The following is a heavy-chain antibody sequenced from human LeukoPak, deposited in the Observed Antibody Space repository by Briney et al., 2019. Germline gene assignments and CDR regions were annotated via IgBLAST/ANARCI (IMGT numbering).Heavy chain of an antibody. V-gene: IGHV4-61*01. CDR2: IYYSGST. J-gene: IGHJ5*02. D-gene: IGHD4-11*01. Sequence: PSETLSLTCTVSGGSIITNLYYWGWIRQPPGKGLEWIGYIYYSGSTNYNPSLKSRVTISVDTSKNQFSLKLSSVTAADTAVYYCARDNTVTHDGWFDPWGQGTLVTVSS. CDR3: ARDNTVTHDGWFDP. CDR1: GGSIITNLYY.